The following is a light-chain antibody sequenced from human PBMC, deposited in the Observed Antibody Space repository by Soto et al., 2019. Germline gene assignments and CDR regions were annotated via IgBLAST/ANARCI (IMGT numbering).Light chain of an antibody. CDR1: QSVSSN. Sequence: EIVMTQSPATLSVSPGERATLSFRASQSVSSNLAGYQQKPGQAPRLLIYGASSRATGIPARFSGSRSGTEFTITISSLQSEDCAVYYCQQYNNWPQKFGKGTKVELK. CDR2: GAS. J-gene: IGKJ1*01. V-gene: IGKV3D-15*01. CDR3: QQYNNWPQK.